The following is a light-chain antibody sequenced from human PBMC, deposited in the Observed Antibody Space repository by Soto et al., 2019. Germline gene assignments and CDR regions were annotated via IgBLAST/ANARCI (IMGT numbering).Light chain of an antibody. J-gene: IGLJ1*01. CDR3: SSYTSSSTYG. CDR2: EVS. V-gene: IGLV2-14*01. CDR1: SSDVGNYNY. Sequence: QSALTQPASVSGSPGQSITISCTGTSSDVGNYNYVSWYQHHPGKAPKLMIYEVSNRPSGVSHRFSGSKSGNTASLTISGLQAEDESDYYCSSYTSSSTYGFGTGTKVTVL.